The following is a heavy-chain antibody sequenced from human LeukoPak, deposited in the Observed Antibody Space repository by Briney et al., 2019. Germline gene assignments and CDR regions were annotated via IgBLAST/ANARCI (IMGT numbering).Heavy chain of an antibody. V-gene: IGHV1-2*02. D-gene: IGHD6-19*01. J-gene: IGHJ5*02. CDR2: INPTSFGT. CDR3: ARFRGSGWYSFDL. Sequence: ASVKVSCKGSGYTFTGYYIHWVRQAPGQGLEWMGWINPTSFGTKYEQKFQGRVTMTRDTSISTDYMELSDLRSDDTAVYYCARFRGSGWYSFDLWGQGTLVTVSS. CDR1: GYTFTGYY.